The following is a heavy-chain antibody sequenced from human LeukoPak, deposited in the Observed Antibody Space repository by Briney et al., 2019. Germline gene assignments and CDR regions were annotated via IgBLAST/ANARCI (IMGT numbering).Heavy chain of an antibody. Sequence: AGGSLRLSCVASGFTFRLYVMTWVRQAPGKGLEWVSAITGSGGSIYYADSVKGRFTISRDNSKNTLYLQMNSLRAEDTAVCYCAGGGDISGLDDWGQGTLVTVAS. J-gene: IGHJ4*02. V-gene: IGHV3-23*01. CDR1: GFTFRLYV. D-gene: IGHD3-22*01. CDR3: AGGGDISGLDD. CDR2: ITGSGGSI.